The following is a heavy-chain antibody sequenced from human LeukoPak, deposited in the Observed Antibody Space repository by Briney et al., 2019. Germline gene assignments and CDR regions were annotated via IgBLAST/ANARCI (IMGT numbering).Heavy chain of an antibody. V-gene: IGHV4-59*08. CDR1: GGSISNYY. CDR3: ARHSETCSGGSCFLDYFDY. CDR2: IYYSGST. J-gene: IGHJ4*02. Sequence: SETQSLTCTVSGGSISNYYWSWIRQPPGKGLEWIGYIYYSGSTNYNPSLKSRLTISVDTPKNHFSLRLTSVTAADTAVYYCARHSETCSGGSCFLDYFDYWGQGTLVTVSS. D-gene: IGHD2-15*01.